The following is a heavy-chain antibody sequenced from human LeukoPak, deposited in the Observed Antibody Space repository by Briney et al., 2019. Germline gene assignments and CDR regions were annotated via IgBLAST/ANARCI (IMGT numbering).Heavy chain of an antibody. D-gene: IGHD1-1*01. CDR3: ASLTWKGFFSDS. V-gene: IGHV4-39*07. CDR2: IFYSGST. Sequence: PSETLSLTCTVSGGSISTSNYYWGWIRQPPGKGLEWIGNIFYSGSTYYSPSLKSRVTISLDTSRNQFSLKLNSVTAADTAVYYCASLTWKGFFSDSWGQGTLVTVSS. J-gene: IGHJ4*02. CDR1: GGSISTSNYY.